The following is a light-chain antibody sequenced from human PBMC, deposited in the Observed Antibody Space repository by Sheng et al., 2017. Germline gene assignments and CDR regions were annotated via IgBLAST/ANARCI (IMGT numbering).Light chain of an antibody. V-gene: IGKV1-39*01. J-gene: IGKJ1*01. CDR2: AAS. CDR1: QNINQN. Sequence: DIQMTQSPSSLSASVGDRVTISCRASQNINQNLNWYQQKPGKAPNLLINAASSLQSGVPSRFXGSGYGTDFTLTISSLQPEDFATYYCQQSYSSAWTFGPGTKVEIK. CDR3: QQSYSSAWT.